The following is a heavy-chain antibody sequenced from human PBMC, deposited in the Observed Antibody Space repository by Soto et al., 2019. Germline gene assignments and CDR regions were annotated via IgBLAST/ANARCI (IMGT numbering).Heavy chain of an antibody. CDR3: ARERYQVLSDGMDV. CDR2: LNPKSGGT. Sequence: GASVKVSCKASGFTFSDYYIHWVREAPGQGLEWMGWLNPKSGGTTYAQKFQGRLTLSRDTSINTAYMELSRLSIDDTALYYCARERYQVLSDGMDVWGQGTTVTVSS. D-gene: IGHD2-2*01. J-gene: IGHJ6*02. CDR1: GFTFSDYY. V-gene: IGHV1-2*02.